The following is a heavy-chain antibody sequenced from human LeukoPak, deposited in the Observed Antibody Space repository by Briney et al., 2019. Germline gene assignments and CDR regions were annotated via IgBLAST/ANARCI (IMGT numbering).Heavy chain of an antibody. CDR2: ISSSSSYI. CDR1: GFTLSSYS. J-gene: IGHJ6*03. Sequence: GGSLRLSCAASGFTLSSYSMNWVRQAPGKGLEWVSSISSSSSYIYYADSVKGRFTISRDNAKNSLYLQMNSLRAEDTAVYYCARPRSSTRYYDFWSGYYHYYYYYMDVWGKGTTVTVSS. D-gene: IGHD3-3*01. CDR3: ARPRSSTRYYDFWSGYYHYYYYYMDV. V-gene: IGHV3-21*01.